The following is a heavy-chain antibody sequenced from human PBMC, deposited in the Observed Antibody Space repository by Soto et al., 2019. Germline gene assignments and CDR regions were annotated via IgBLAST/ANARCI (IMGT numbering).Heavy chain of an antibody. Sequence: PGESLKISCKGSGYSFTSYWIDWVRQMPGKGLEWMGIIYPGDSDTRYSPSFQGQVTISADKSISTAYLQWSSLKASDTAMYYCARERRYSSGWYLSDYYGMDVWGQGTTVTVSS. CDR2: IYPGDSDT. J-gene: IGHJ6*02. D-gene: IGHD6-19*01. V-gene: IGHV5-51*01. CDR1: GYSFTSYW. CDR3: ARERRYSSGWYLSDYYGMDV.